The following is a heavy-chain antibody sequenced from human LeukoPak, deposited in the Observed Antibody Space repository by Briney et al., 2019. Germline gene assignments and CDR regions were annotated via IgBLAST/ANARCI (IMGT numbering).Heavy chain of an antibody. J-gene: IGHJ6*03. CDR3: ARGVTVSTIYYYYYYMDV. Sequence: SVKGSCKASGGTFSSYAVSWVRQAPGQGLEWMGGINPIFGTADYAQKIQGRVTITTDESTSTAYMELSSLRSEDTAVYYCARGVTVSTIYYYYYYMDVWGKGTTLTVSS. V-gene: IGHV1-69*05. D-gene: IGHD4-17*01. CDR1: GGTFSSYA. CDR2: INPIFGTA.